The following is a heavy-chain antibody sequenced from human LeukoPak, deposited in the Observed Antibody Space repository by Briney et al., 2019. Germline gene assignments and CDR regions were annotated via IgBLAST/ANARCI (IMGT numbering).Heavy chain of an antibody. Sequence: TGGSLRLSCAASGFTFSSYAMHWVRQAPGKGLEGVAVISYDGSNKYYADSVKGRFTITRDNSKNTLYLQMNSMRAEDTAVYYCARGTADSSGYQTDYWGQGTLVTVSS. V-gene: IGHV3-30-3*01. CDR2: ISYDGSNK. J-gene: IGHJ4*02. CDR3: ARGTADSSGYQTDY. D-gene: IGHD3-22*01. CDR1: GFTFSSYA.